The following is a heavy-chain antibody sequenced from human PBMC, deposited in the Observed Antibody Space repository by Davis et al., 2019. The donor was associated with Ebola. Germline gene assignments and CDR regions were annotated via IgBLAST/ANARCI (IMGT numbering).Heavy chain of an antibody. CDR2: INPSGGST. J-gene: IGHJ5*02. Sequence: SVKVSCKASGYTFTSYYMHRVRQTPGQRLEWMAIINPSGGSTSYAQKFQVRVTMTRDTSTSTVYMELRSLRSDDTAVYYCAREYCSSTSCYNRFDPWGQGTLVTVSS. CDR3: AREYCSSTSCYNRFDP. CDR1: GYTFTSYY. D-gene: IGHD2-2*01. V-gene: IGHV1-46*01.